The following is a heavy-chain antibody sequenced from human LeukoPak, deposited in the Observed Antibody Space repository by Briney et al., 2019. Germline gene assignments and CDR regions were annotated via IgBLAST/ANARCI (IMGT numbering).Heavy chain of an antibody. CDR3: ARGRSVRGFYPYPFDY. V-gene: IGHV4-4*07. D-gene: IGHD3-10*01. Sequence: SETLSLTCTVSGGSISSYFWSWIRQPAGKGLEWIGRISSRGSNKYNPSLNSRVTMSVDTSKNQFSLKLSSVTAADTAVYYCARGRSVRGFYPYPFDYWGQGTLVTVSS. CDR1: GGSISSYF. J-gene: IGHJ4*02. CDR2: ISSRGSN.